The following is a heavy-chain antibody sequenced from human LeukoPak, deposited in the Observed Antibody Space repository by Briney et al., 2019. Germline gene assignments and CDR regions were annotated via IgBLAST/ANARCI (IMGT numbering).Heavy chain of an antibody. CDR3: AKDPAARPLRLITDDAFDI. CDR2: IRHDGSNK. V-gene: IGHV3-30*02. Sequence: GGSLRLSCAASGFTFSTYAMHWVRQAPGKGLEWVAFIRHDGSNKYDADSVKGRFTISRDNSKNTLYLQMNSLRPEDTAVYYCAKDPAARPLRLITDDAFDIWGQGTMVTVSS. J-gene: IGHJ3*02. CDR1: GFTFSTYA. D-gene: IGHD3-16*01.